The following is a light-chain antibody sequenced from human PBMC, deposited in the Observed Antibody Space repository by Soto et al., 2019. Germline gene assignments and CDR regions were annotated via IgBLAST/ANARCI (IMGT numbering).Light chain of an antibody. Sequence: EIVLTQSPATLSLSPGQRATLSYRASQSVSTYLAWYQQKPGQAPRLLVYDASPNDTGVPARLSSSGSGTDFPLTSSCLVPEDFAVYYCQQRGNGPRTFCQWTKVEIK. J-gene: IGKJ1*01. CDR3: QQRGNGPRT. CDR1: QSVSTY. V-gene: IGKV3-11*01. CDR2: DAS.